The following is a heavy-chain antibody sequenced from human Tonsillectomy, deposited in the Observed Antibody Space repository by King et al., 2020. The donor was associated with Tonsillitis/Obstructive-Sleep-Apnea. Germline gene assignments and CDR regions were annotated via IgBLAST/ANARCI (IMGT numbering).Heavy chain of an antibody. CDR1: GFTFSDYY. V-gene: IGHV3-11*05. Sequence: VQLVESGGGLVKPGGSLRLSCAASGFTFSDYYMSWIRQAPGKGLEWVSYISSSSSDTNYADSVKGRFHISRDNAKNSLYLQMNSLRAEDTAVYYCARGHCSSTSCRSADYWGQGTLVTVSS. J-gene: IGHJ4*02. CDR3: ARGHCSSTSCRSADY. D-gene: IGHD2-2*01. CDR2: ISSSSSDT.